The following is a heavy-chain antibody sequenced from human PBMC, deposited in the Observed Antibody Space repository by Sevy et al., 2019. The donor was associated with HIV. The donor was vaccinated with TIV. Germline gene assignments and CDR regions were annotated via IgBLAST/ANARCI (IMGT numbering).Heavy chain of an antibody. D-gene: IGHD7-27*01. Sequence: GGSLRLSCAASGFTFSSYSMNWVRQAPGKGLEWVSYISSSSSTIYYADSVKGRFTISRDNAKNLLYLQMNSLRDEDTAVYYCARDLDGGNWGHAFDIWGQGTMVTVSS. CDR1: GFTFSSYS. CDR3: ARDLDGGNWGHAFDI. CDR2: ISSSSSTI. J-gene: IGHJ3*02. V-gene: IGHV3-48*02.